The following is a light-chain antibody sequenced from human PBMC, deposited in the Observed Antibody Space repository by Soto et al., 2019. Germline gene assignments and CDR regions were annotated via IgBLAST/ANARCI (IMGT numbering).Light chain of an antibody. CDR1: SSDGGDYNS. Sequence: QSALTQPASVSGSPGQSITISCTGTSSDGGDYNSVSWYQQHPGKAPKLMIYEVTNRPSGVSNRFSGSKSDNTASLTISGLQAEDEADYYCSSYTASNTLDVVFGGGTKLTVL. CDR2: EVT. V-gene: IGLV2-14*01. CDR3: SSYTASNTLDVV. J-gene: IGLJ2*01.